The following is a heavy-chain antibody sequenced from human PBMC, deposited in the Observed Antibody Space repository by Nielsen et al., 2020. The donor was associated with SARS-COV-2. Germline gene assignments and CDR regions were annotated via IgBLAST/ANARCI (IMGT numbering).Heavy chain of an antibody. CDR1: GGSISSSSYY. J-gene: IGHJ5*02. CDR3: ARQPQAAAGRNWFDP. Sequence: SETLSLTCTVSGGSISSSSYYWGWIRQPPGKGLEWIGSIYYSGSTYYNPSLKSRVTISVDTSKNQFSLKLSSVTAADTAVYYCARQPQAAAGRNWFDPWGQGTLVTVSS. D-gene: IGHD6-13*01. V-gene: IGHV4-39*01. CDR2: IYYSGST.